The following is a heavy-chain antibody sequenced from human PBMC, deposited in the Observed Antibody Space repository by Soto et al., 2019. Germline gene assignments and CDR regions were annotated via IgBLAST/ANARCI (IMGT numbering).Heavy chain of an antibody. D-gene: IGHD2-21*01. CDR2: INHRGTT. Sequence: QVQLQQWGTGLLKPSETLSLHCAVYGESLRGYYWSWIRQTPALGLQWIGEINHRGTTNHDSSLKSWVIISIDTSKNQVSLRLNDVTAADTAVYYCARGYPRSILSTSLTTSYWFDSWGQGSLVTVSS. CDR3: ARGYPRSILSTSLTTSYWFDS. CDR1: GESLRGYY. V-gene: IGHV4-34*01. J-gene: IGHJ5*01.